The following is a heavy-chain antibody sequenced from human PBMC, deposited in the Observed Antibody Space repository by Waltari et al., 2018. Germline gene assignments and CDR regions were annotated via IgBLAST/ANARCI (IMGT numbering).Heavy chain of an antibody. CDR1: GFTFSSYA. CDR3: AKGGTSGGDAFDI. Sequence: EVQLLESGGGLVQPGGSLRLSCAASGFTFSSYALSWVRQAPGKGLEWDSAINGSRGKGLEWVPGISGRGVRTYYAVSVKGRFTISRDNSKNTLYLQMNSLRAEDTAVYYCAKGGTSGGDAFDIWGQGTMVTVSS. V-gene: IGHV3-23*01. CDR2: INGSRGKGLEWVPGISGRGVRT. J-gene: IGHJ3*02. D-gene: IGHD2-15*01.